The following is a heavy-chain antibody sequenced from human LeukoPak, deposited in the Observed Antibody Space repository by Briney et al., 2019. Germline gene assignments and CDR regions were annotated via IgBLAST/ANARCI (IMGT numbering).Heavy chain of an antibody. J-gene: IGHJ4*02. CDR2: IYYSGTT. V-gene: IGHV4-59*01. D-gene: IGHD2-2*01. CDR3: ARGPGAMYFDF. Sequence: PSETLSLTCAVSGGSIISYYWSWLRQPPGKGLEWIGYIYYSGTTNYNPSLKSRVTISVDRSKNQFSLKLSSATAADTAVYYCARGPGAMYFDFWGQGTLVTVSS. CDR1: GGSIISYY.